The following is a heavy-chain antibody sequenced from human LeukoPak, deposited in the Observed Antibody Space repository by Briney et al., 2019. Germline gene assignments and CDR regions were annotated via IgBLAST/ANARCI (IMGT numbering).Heavy chain of an antibody. J-gene: IGHJ4*02. CDR1: GFTFTNYW. D-gene: IGHD5-18*01. V-gene: IGHV3-7*01. CDR2: IKQGGSEE. Sequence: PGGSLRLSCVASGFTFTNYWMSWVRQVPGKGLEWVANIKQGGSEELYADSVRGRYTISRDNAKNSLYLQMNSLRAEDTAVYHCARGYSYGLAPFDYWGQGTLVSVSS. CDR3: ARGYSYGLAPFDY.